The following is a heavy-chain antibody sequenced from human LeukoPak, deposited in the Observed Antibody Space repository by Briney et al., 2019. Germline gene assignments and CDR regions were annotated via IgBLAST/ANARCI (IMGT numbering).Heavy chain of an antibody. CDR2: ISTDGSTT. J-gene: IGHJ4*02. Sequence: GGSLRLSCAASGFTFSSYWMHWVRQAPGKGLVWVSRISTDGSTTTYADSVKGRFTISRDNVKNTAYLQMNSLRAEDTAVHYCAKDPQDRYTSSWYHAFFDFWGQGTQVTVSS. V-gene: IGHV3-74*01. CDR3: AKDPQDRYTSSWYHAFFDF. D-gene: IGHD6-13*01. CDR1: GFTFSSYW.